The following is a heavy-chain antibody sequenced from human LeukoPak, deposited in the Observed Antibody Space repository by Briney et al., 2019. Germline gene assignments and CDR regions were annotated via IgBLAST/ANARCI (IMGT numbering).Heavy chain of an antibody. J-gene: IGHJ4*02. CDR2: ISGSGGST. V-gene: IGHV3-23*01. Sequence: TGGSLRLSCAASGFTFSSYWMSWVRQAPGKGLEWVSAISGSGGSTNYADSVKGRFTISRDNSKNTLYLQMNSLRAEDTAVYYCAKERTQTTSFDYWGQGTLVTVSS. CDR1: GFTFSSYW. CDR3: AKERTQTTSFDY. D-gene: IGHD2/OR15-2a*01.